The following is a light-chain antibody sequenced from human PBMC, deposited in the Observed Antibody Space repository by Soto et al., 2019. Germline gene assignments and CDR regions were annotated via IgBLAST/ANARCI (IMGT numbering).Light chain of an antibody. J-gene: IGKJ2*02. CDR1: QSISTW. Sequence: DIQLTQSPSTLSASVGDRVTITCRASQSISTWLAWYQQKPGKAPKLLIYKASSLESGVPSRFSDSGSGTEFTLTITSLQPDDFATFHCQQYNSSPWTFGQGTNLEIK. CDR2: KAS. CDR3: QQYNSSPWT. V-gene: IGKV1-5*03.